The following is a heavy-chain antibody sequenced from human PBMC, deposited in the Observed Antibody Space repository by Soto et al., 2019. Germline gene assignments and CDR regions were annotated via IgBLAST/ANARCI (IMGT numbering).Heavy chain of an antibody. D-gene: IGHD4-4*01. CDR3: AGAYSSSDY. CDR1: GGSFNSYY. J-gene: IGHJ4*02. Sequence: HVQLQQWGAGLLKPSETLSLTCAVSGGSFNSYYWSWIRQPPGKGLEWIGEINQGGNTNYNPSLKSRVTILVDTSKNQFSLKLTSVTAADTAVYYCAGAYSSSDYWGQGTLVTVSS. V-gene: IGHV4-34*01. CDR2: INQGGNT.